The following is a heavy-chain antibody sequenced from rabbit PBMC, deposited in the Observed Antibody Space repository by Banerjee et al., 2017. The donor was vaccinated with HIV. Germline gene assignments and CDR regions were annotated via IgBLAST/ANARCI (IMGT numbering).Heavy chain of an antibody. CDR2: IYSVDGGT. Sequence: QSLEESGGDLVKPGASLTLTCTASGFSFSSHWMSWVRQAPGKGLEWIACIYSVDGGTWYTTWANGRFTISRSTSPNTVDLKMTSLTAADTATYFCARASYGGANLWGPGTLVTV. J-gene: IGHJ4*01. D-gene: IGHD6-1*01. V-gene: IGHV1S43*01. CDR3: ARASYGGANL. CDR1: GFSFSSHW.